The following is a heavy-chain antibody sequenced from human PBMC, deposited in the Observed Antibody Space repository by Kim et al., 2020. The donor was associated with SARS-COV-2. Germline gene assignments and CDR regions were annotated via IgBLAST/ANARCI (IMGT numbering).Heavy chain of an antibody. Sequence: IRQPPGKGLEWIGYIYYSGSTNYNPSLKSRVTISVDTSKNQFSLKLSSVTAADTAVYYCARGLEGYSSGWYWDYWGQGTLVTVSS. D-gene: IGHD6-19*01. CDR2: IYYSGST. J-gene: IGHJ4*02. CDR3: ARGLEGYSSGWYWDY. V-gene: IGHV4-59*01.